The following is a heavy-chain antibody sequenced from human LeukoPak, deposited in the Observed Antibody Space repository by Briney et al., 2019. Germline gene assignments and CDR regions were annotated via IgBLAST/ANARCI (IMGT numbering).Heavy chain of an antibody. J-gene: IGHJ4*02. D-gene: IGHD6-13*01. CDR1: GFTFSTYW. V-gene: IGHV3-7*01. Sequence: PGGSLRLSCAASGFTFSTYWMSWVRQAPGKGLEWVANIKQDGSQKYYVDSVKGRFTISRDNAKNSLYLQMNSLRAEDTAMYYCARDSASNDYWGQGTLVTVSS. CDR3: ARDSASNDY. CDR2: IKQDGSQK.